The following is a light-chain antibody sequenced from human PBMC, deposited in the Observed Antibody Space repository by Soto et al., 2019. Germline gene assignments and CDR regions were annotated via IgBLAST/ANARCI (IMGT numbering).Light chain of an antibody. Sequence: DIQMTQSPSSLSASVGDRVTITCRASQSVGNYLNWYQQKPGKAPKLLIYAASSLLSGVPSRCSGSASGTAFTLTISSLQPEDCATYYCQQSRSFPHTFGQGTNLEIK. J-gene: IGKJ2*01. CDR1: QSVGNY. CDR3: QQSRSFPHT. V-gene: IGKV1-39*01. CDR2: AAS.